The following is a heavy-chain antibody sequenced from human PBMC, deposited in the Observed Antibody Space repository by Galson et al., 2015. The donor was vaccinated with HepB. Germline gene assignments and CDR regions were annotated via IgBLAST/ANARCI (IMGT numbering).Heavy chain of an antibody. Sequence: SLRLSCAASGFTFSSYGMHWVRQAPGKGLGWVAVISYDGSNKYYADSVKGRFTISRDNSKNTLYLQMNSLRAEDTAVYYCAKDPAVRNDVISWFDPWGQGTLVTVSS. CDR3: AKDPAVRNDVISWFDP. D-gene: IGHD1-1*01. CDR1: GFTFSSYG. J-gene: IGHJ5*02. V-gene: IGHV3-30*18. CDR2: ISYDGSNK.